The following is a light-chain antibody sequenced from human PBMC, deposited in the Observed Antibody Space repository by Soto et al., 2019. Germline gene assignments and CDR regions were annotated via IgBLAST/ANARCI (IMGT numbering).Light chain of an antibody. Sequence: IQMSQSPSTLSASRGETVRITCRASQSINRWLAWYQQKPGKAPKLLIYDASNLETGVPSRFSGSGSGTDFTFTISSLQPEDIATYYCQQYDNLPLTFGGGTKVDIK. CDR3: QQYDNLPLT. CDR2: DAS. CDR1: QSINRW. V-gene: IGKV1-33*01. J-gene: IGKJ4*01.